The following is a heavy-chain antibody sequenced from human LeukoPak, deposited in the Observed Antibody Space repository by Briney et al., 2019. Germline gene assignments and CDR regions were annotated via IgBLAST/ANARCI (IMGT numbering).Heavy chain of an antibody. CDR3: ARHAGGLSIDY. CDR1: GGSISSYY. D-gene: IGHD2-2*01. CDR2: IYTSGST. J-gene: IGHJ4*02. Sequence: PSETLSLTCTVSGGSISSYYWSWIRQPPGKGLEWIGYIYTSGSTNYNPSLKSRVTISVDTSKSQFSLKLSSVTAADTAVYYCARHAGGLSIDYWGQGTLVTVSS. V-gene: IGHV4-4*09.